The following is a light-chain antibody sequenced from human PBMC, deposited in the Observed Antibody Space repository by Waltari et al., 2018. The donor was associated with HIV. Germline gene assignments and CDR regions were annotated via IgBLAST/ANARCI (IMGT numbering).Light chain of an antibody. J-gene: IGLJ2*01. CDR1: NSDIGGYNY. CDR3: SSYADRNGFYVV. CDR2: EVT. Sequence: QSALTQPPSASGSPGQSVTISCTGTNSDIGGYNYVSWYQQHPGKAPKPVISEVTKRPSGVPDRFSGSKSGTTASLTVSGLQAEDEADYYCSSYADRNGFYVVFSGGTRLTVL. V-gene: IGLV2-8*01.